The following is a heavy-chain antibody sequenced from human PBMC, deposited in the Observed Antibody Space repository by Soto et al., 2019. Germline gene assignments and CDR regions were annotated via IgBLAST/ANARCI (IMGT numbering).Heavy chain of an antibody. V-gene: IGHV4-4*01. J-gene: IGHJ4*02. D-gene: IGHD3-16*01. CDR3: AGRWAEGRVDY. CDR2: IYHSGNT. CDR1: GGSISSSNW. Sequence: QVQLQESGPGLVKPSGTLSLTCAVSGGSISSSNWWSWVRQPPGKGLEWIGEIYHSGNTNYNPSLTRRFTQAVGTARNQLSLNLSSVSAADTAVYCCAGRWAEGRVDYWGRVTRVTGSS.